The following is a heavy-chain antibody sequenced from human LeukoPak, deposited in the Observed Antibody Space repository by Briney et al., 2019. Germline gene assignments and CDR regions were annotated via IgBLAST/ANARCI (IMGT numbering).Heavy chain of an antibody. Sequence: SVKVSCKASGGTFSSYAISWVRQAPGQGLEWMGGIIPIFGTANYAQKFQGRVTITADESTSTAYMELSSLRSEDTAVYYCARAPDYDFSKSYGMDVSGQGTTVTVSS. CDR3: ARAPDYDFSKSYGMDV. CDR2: IIPIFGTA. D-gene: IGHD3-3*01. V-gene: IGHV1-69*13. CDR1: GGTFSSYA. J-gene: IGHJ6*02.